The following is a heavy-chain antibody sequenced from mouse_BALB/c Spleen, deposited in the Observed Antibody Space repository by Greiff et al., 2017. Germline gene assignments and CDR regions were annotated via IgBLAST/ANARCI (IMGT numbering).Heavy chain of an antibody. V-gene: IGHV1S137*01. CDR2: ISTYYGDA. D-gene: IGHD2-4*01. CDR3: ARGGLRRGFAY. CDR1: GYTFTDYA. Sequence: VKLMESGAELVRPGVSVKISCKGSGYTFTDYAMHWVKQSHAKSLEWIGVISTYYGDASYNQKFKGKATMTVDKSSSTAYMELARLTSEDSAIYYCARGGLRRGFAYWGQGTLVTVSA. J-gene: IGHJ3*01.